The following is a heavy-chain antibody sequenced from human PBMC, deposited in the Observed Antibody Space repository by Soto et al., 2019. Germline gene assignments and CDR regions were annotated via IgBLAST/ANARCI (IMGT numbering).Heavy chain of an antibody. CDR3: AGAGYCSGPICNSPAHYYMDD. J-gene: IGHJ6*03. Sequence: PGGSLRLSCAASGFSFSTYSMNWVRQAPGKGLEWVAYISSRGNNIYYPDSVKGRFTISRDNAKNSLNLQMNSLRDEDKAVYYCAGAGYCSGPICNSPAHYYMDDWGTGTTVTVS. V-gene: IGHV3-48*02. CDR1: GFSFSTYS. CDR2: ISSRGNNI. D-gene: IGHD2-15*01.